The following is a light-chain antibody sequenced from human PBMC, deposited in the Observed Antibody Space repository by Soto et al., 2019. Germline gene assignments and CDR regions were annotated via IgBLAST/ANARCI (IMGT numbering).Light chain of an antibody. Sequence: EIVLTQSPGTLSLSPGERATLSCRASQSVSSSYLAWYQQKPGQAPRLLIYGSSSMATGIPDRSSGSGSGTDFTLTRSILEPDDFAEYYCQQYGSSPYYPFGQGTKLEIK. J-gene: IGKJ2*01. CDR2: GSS. CDR1: QSVSSSY. CDR3: QQYGSSPYYP. V-gene: IGKV3-20*01.